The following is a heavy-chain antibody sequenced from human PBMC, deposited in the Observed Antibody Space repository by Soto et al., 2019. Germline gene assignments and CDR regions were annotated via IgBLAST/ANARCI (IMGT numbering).Heavy chain of an antibody. CDR1: GESFSGYF. CDR2: VNHGGTT. J-gene: IGHJ4*02. V-gene: IGHV4-34*01. D-gene: IGHD1-7*01. Sequence: QVQLQQWGTGLLKPSETLSLTCAVYGESFSGYFWTWVRQSPGKGLEWIGEVNHGGTTKYNPSLKSRVTVSADTSKNQCSLKVTSVTAADTSVYYCARRVDAPVGTYTFDYWGQGTLVTVSS. CDR3: ARRVDAPVGTYTFDY.